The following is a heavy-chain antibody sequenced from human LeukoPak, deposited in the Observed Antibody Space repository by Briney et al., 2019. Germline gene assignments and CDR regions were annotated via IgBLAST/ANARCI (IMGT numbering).Heavy chain of an antibody. CDR3: ARRGTYGELDY. CDR2: IYYSGST. CDR1: GGSISSYY. J-gene: IGHJ4*02. V-gene: IGHV4-59*08. D-gene: IGHD4-17*01. Sequence: TSETLSLTCTVSGGSISSYYWSWIRQPPGKGLEWIGYIYYSGSTNYNPSLKSRVTISVDTSKNQFSLKLSFVTAADTAVYYCARRGTYGELDYWGQGTLVTVSS.